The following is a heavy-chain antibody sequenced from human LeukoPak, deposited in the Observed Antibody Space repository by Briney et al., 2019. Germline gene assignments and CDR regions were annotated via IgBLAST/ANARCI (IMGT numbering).Heavy chain of an antibody. CDR1: GFTFSSYS. V-gene: IGHV3-21*01. Sequence: GGSLRLSCSASGFTFSSYSMTWVRQAPGKGLEWVSYISGSSSYIYYADSVRGRFTISRDNAKKSLYLQMNSLRAEDTAVYYCARGAQTVAAADNWFDPWGQGTLVTVSS. D-gene: IGHD6-13*01. CDR3: ARGAQTVAAADNWFDP. CDR2: ISGSSSYI. J-gene: IGHJ5*02.